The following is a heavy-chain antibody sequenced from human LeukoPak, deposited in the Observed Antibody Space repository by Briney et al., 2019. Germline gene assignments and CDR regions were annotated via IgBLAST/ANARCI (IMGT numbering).Heavy chain of an antibody. CDR2: SSGNGDS. J-gene: IGHJ4*02. D-gene: IGHD1-7*01. CDR3: AKDWNWAIDY. V-gene: IGHV3-23*01. Sequence: GGSRRLSCAASGFAFSSYVISWVRQAPGKGLEWVSSSSGNGDSYYADSVKGRFTISRDNSKNTLFLQMHNLRVEDMAVLYCAKDWNWAIDYWGQGTLVTVSS. CDR1: GFAFSSYV.